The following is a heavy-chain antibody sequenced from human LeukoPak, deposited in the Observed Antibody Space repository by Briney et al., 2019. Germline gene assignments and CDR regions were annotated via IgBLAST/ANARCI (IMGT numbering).Heavy chain of an antibody. V-gene: IGHV4-61*02. J-gene: IGHJ4*02. CDR1: GGSISSGSYY. D-gene: IGHD3-10*01. Sequence: SETLSLTCTVSGGSISSGSYYWSWIRQPAGKGLEWIGRIYTSGSTNYNPPLKSRVTISVDTSKNQFSLKLSSVTAADTAVYYCAGSTQGSGADYWGQGTLVTVSS. CDR3: AGSTQGSGADY. CDR2: IYTSGST.